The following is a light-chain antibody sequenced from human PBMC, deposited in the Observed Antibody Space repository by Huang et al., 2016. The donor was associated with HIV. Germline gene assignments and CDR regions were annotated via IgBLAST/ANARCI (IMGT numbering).Light chain of an antibody. V-gene: IGKV1D-13*01. CDR3: QQFKNYPLT. J-gene: IGKJ4*01. CDR2: DAS. CDR1: QDITDA. Sequence: AIQLTQSPSFLSASVGDRVTITCRASQDITDALAWYQQKPGKPPKVLIYDASSLESGVPSRFSGSGSGADFTLTISSLQPEDFATYYCQQFKNYPLTFDGGTKVEVK.